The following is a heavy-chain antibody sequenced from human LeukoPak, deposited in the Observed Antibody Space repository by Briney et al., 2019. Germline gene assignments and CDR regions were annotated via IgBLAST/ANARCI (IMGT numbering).Heavy chain of an antibody. Sequence: GGSLRLSCEPSRFSFITYGINWVRQAPGKGLEWISYISIISTTIYYADSVKGRFTISRDNSKNSLYLQMNTLRDDDTAVYYCARDQGMVNDAFDVWGQGTLVTVSS. V-gene: IGHV3-48*02. CDR3: ARDQGMVNDAFDV. CDR2: ISIISTTI. J-gene: IGHJ3*01. CDR1: RFSFITYG. D-gene: IGHD4/OR15-4a*01.